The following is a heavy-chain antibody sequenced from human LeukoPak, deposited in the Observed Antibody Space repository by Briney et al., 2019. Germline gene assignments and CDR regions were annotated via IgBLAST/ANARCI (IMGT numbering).Heavy chain of an antibody. CDR2: IYYRGTT. D-gene: IGHD1-1*01. CDR1: RGSISSSNYY. J-gene: IGHJ4*02. CDR3: ASDRGTRDFDY. V-gene: IGHV4-39*07. Sequence: SETLSLTCTVSRGSISSSNYYWGWIRQPPGKGLEWIGSIYYRGTTYYNPSLKSRVTISVDTSKNQFSLKLSSVTAADTAVYYCASDRGTRDFDYWGQGTPVTVSS.